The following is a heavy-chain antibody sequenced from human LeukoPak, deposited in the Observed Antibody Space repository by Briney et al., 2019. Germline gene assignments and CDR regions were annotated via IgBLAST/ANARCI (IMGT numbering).Heavy chain of an antibody. Sequence: SETLSLTCTVSGASLSSYYWSWIRQSPGKGLEWIGSIYYSGSTYNNPSLKSRVTISVDTSKNQFSLKLSSVTAADTAVYYCARDQVATIYGGLDYWGQGTLVTVSS. CDR3: ARDQVATIYGGLDY. J-gene: IGHJ4*02. D-gene: IGHD5-12*01. CDR1: GASLSSYY. CDR2: IYYSGST. V-gene: IGHV4-59*12.